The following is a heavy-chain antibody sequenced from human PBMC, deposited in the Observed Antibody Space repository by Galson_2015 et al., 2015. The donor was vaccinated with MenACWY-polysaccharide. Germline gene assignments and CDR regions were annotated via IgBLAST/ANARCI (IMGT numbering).Heavy chain of an antibody. Sequence: SLRLSGAASTVTFRGSGMHWVRQAPGKGLEWVAVIQYDAVYKQYLDSVKGRFSVSRDNSKSTLYLEMNNLRAEDTALYYCAREGSRIVFHAVDTWGQGTMVIVSS. CDR2: IQYDAVYK. V-gene: IGHV3-33*01. CDR1: TVTFRGSG. J-gene: IGHJ3*02. CDR3: AREGSRIVFHAVDT. D-gene: IGHD3-10*02.